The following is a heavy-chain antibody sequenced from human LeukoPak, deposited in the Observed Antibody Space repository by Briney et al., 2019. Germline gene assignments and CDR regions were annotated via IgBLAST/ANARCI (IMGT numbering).Heavy chain of an antibody. J-gene: IGHJ5*02. V-gene: IGHV1-69*01. CDR2: SVPIFGTA. CDR3: AREDVYCSSTSCYVP. D-gene: IGHD2-2*01. CDR1: GGIFSSYA. Sequence: SVKVSCKASGGIFSSYAISWVRHAPGQGLGRMRGSVPIFGTANYAKKFQGRVTITADESTSTAYMELSSLRSEETAVYYCAREDVYCSSTSCYVPWGQGTLVSVSS.